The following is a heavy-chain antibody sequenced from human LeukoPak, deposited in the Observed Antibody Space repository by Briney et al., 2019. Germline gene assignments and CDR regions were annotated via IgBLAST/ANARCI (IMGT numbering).Heavy chain of an antibody. CDR1: GFTFSDYA. CDR2: ISDDGSGT. J-gene: IGHJ4*02. V-gene: IGHV3-23*01. Sequence: GGSLRLSCAASGFTFSDYAMSWDRQAPGQGLEWVPTISDDGSGTYYADSVKGRFTISRDNSKNTLFLQINSLRAEDSAVYYCATDRERDPSVYYLVGGQGTLITVSS. D-gene: IGHD3-22*01. CDR3: ATDRERDPSVYYLV.